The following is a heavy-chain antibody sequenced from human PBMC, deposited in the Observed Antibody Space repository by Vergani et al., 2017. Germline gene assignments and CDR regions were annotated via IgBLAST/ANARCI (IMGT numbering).Heavy chain of an antibody. CDR2: ISGHGDRT. D-gene: IGHD2/OR15-2a*01. Sequence: EVQPVESGGGLVKPGGSLRLSCTTSGFTFSNSAMSWVRQTSGKGLEWVSAISGHGDRTYYADSVKGRFTISRDNSKNTVYLQMNSLKAEDRATYYCAREERSNTSPFVGDWGQGTLVTV. V-gene: IGHV3-23*04. J-gene: IGHJ4*02. CDR3: AREERSNTSPFVGD. CDR1: GFTFSNSA.